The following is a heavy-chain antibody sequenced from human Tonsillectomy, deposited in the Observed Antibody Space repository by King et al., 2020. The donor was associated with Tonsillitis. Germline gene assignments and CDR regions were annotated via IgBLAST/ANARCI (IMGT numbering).Heavy chain of an antibody. D-gene: IGHD2-2*01. CDR2: LSFDGSNK. V-gene: IGHV3-30-3*01. J-gene: IGHJ1*01. CDR3: ARDSGRGCNCTTCPPGFFQH. CDR1: GFTFSSYA. Sequence: VQLVESGGGVVQPGRSLRLSCAASGFTFSSYAIHWVRQAPGEGLEWVAGLSFDGSNKDYADSVKGRFTVSRDNSKNTLYLQMNSLRAEDTAVYYCARDSGRGCNCTTCPPGFFQHWGQGTLVTVSS.